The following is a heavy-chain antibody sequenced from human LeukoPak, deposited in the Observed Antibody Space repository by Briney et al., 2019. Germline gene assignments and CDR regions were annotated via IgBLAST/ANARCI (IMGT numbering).Heavy chain of an antibody. CDR2: NYYSGST. Sequence: PSDTLSLTCTVSGDSISSSSYYCGWIRQPPGKGLGWIGSNYYSGSTYYNPSLKSRVTISVDTSKNQFSLKLSSVTAADTAVYYCASLPNPRLGYCSGSSCYFDYWGQGTLVTVSS. CDR3: ASLPNPRLGYCSGSSCYFDY. J-gene: IGHJ4*02. CDR1: GDSISSSSYY. D-gene: IGHD2-15*01. V-gene: IGHV4-39*01.